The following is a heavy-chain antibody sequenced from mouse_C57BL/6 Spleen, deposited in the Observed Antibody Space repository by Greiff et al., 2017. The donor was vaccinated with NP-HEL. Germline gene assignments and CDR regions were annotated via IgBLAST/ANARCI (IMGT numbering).Heavy chain of an antibody. D-gene: IGHD4-1*01. CDR2: INYDGSST. J-gene: IGHJ2*01. V-gene: IGHV5-16*01. CDR3: AREGLGLDY. Sequence: EVKVVESEGGLVQPGSSMKLSCTASGFTFSDYYMAWVRQVPEKGLEWVANINYDGSSTYYLDSLKSRFIISRDNAKNILYLQMSSLKSEDTATYYCAREGLGLDYWGQGTTLTVSS. CDR1: GFTFSDYY.